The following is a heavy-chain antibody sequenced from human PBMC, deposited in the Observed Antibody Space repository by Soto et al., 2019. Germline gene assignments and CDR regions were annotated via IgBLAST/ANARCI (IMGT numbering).Heavy chain of an antibody. V-gene: IGHV4-4*07. CDR1: GGSISSSY. CDR3: ARDLVGYSSDWFNWFDP. J-gene: IGHJ5*02. CDR2: IYARGST. D-gene: IGHD6-19*01. Sequence: SETLSLTCTVSGGSISSSYWSWIRQPAGKGLEWIGRIYARGSTNYNPSLKSRVTMSVDTSKNQFSLKVSSVTAADTAVYYCARDLVGYSSDWFNWFDPWGQGTLVTVSS.